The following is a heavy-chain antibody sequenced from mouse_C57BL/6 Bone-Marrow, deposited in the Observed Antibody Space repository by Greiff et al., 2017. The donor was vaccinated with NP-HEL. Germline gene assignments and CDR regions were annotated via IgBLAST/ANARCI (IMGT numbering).Heavy chain of an antibody. D-gene: IGHD1-1*01. CDR2: IWWDDDK. CDR3: ARIAPYYYGCSDY. CDR1: GFSLSTFGMG. Sequence: QVTLKVSGPGILQPSQTLSLTCSFSGFSLSTFGMGVGWLRQPSGKGLDWLAHIWWDDDKYYNPALKSRLTISKDTSKNRVFLKNANVDTADTATYYCARIAPYYYGCSDYWGQGTTLTVSS. J-gene: IGHJ2*01. V-gene: IGHV8-8*01.